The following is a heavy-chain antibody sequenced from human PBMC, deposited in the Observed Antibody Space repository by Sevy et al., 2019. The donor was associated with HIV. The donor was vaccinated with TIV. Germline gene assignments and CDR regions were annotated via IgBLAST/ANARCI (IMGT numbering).Heavy chain of an antibody. Sequence: GGSLRLSCAASGFTVSSNYMSWVRQAPGKGLEWVSVIYSGGSAYYANSVKGRLNISRDTSKNTLYRQMNSLRAEERAVYYCARVGGYSGSHATAFDIWGQGTMVTVSS. J-gene: IGHJ3*02. CDR3: ARVGGYSGSHATAFDI. D-gene: IGHD5-12*01. V-gene: IGHV3-53*01. CDR1: GFTVSSNY. CDR2: IYSGGSA.